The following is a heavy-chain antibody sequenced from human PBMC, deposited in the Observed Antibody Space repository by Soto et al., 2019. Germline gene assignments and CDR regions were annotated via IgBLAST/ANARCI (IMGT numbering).Heavy chain of an antibody. CDR3: ARGVVYDSSAYRTVTFDS. J-gene: IGHJ4*02. Sequence: ASETLSLTCAVYGGSFSGHYWTWIRQPPGKGLEWIGEVHHSGSTSYNPSLKSRVTISADTSKNQFSLELRSVTAADTAVYFCARGVVYDSSAYRTVTFDSWGQGTLVTVSS. V-gene: IGHV4-34*01. D-gene: IGHD3-22*01. CDR1: GGSFSGHY. CDR2: VHHSGST.